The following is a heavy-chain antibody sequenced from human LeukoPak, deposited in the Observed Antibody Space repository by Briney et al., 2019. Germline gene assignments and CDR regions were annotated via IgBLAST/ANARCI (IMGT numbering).Heavy chain of an antibody. J-gene: IGHJ5*02. CDR3: ARHYGP. D-gene: IGHD3-16*01. Sequence: PSETLSLTCTVSGGSISDYYWSWLRQPPGKGLEWIGYIYYSGSTNYNPSLKSRVTISVDTSKNRFSLKLSSVAAADTAVYYCARHYGPWGQGTLVTVSS. CDR1: GGSISDYY. V-gene: IGHV4-59*01. CDR2: IYYSGST.